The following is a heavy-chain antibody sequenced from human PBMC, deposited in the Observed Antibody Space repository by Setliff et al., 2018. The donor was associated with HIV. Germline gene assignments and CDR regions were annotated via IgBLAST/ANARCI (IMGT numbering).Heavy chain of an antibody. V-gene: IGHV1-18*01. CDR1: GYTFNNYG. Sequence: EASVKVSCKASGYTFNNYGISWVRQAPGQELEWMGWINTHSGYTNYAQNVQGRVTVTMDTSTSTAYMELRSLKSDDTAVYYCARGKTWLRFLDYWGQGTLVTVSS. J-gene: IGHJ4*02. D-gene: IGHD5-12*01. CDR3: ARGKTWLRFLDY. CDR2: INTHSGYT.